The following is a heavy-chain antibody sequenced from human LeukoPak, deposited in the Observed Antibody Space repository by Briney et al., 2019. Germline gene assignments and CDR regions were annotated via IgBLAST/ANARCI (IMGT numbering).Heavy chain of an antibody. Sequence: ASVKVSCKASGYTFTGYYMHWVRQAPGQGLEWMGWINPNSGGTNYAQKFQGRVTMTRDTSISTAYMELSRLRSDDTAVYYCARVVVVVAATLSYFDYWGQGTLVTVSS. CDR1: GYTFTGYY. J-gene: IGHJ4*02. CDR3: ARVVVVVAATLSYFDY. D-gene: IGHD2-15*01. CDR2: INPNSGGT. V-gene: IGHV1-2*02.